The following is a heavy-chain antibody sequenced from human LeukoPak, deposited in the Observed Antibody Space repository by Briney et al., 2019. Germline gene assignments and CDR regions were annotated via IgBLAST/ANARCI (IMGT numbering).Heavy chain of an antibody. Sequence: GGSLRLSCAASGFTFSSYGMHWVRQAPGKGLEWVAVISYDGSDKYYADSVKGRFTISRDNSKNTLYLQMNSLRAEDTAVYYCAKDLELLRVAGTTFDYWGQGTLVTVSS. CDR1: GFTFSSYG. CDR3: AKDLELLRVAGTTFDY. D-gene: IGHD6-19*01. CDR2: ISYDGSDK. J-gene: IGHJ4*02. V-gene: IGHV3-30*18.